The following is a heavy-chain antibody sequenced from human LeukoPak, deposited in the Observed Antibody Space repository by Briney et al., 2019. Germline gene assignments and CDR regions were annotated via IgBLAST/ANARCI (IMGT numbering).Heavy chain of an antibody. Sequence: GGSLRLSCAASGFTVSSNYMSWVRQAPGKGLEWVSVIYSGGGTYYADSVKGRFTISRDNSKNTLYLQMNSLRAEDTAVYYCARAATYYDILTGYSTTYFQHWGQGTLVTVSS. J-gene: IGHJ1*01. CDR2: IYSGGGT. CDR1: GFTVSSNY. V-gene: IGHV3-53*01. CDR3: ARAATYYDILTGYSTTYFQH. D-gene: IGHD3-9*01.